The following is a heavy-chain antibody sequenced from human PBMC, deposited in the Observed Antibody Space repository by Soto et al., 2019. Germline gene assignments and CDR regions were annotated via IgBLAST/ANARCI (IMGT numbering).Heavy chain of an antibody. CDR1: GFTFTNYY. CDR2: INPSGGGT. D-gene: IGHD1-1*01. CDR3: ARDSGDTTLRQWGRSFHY. V-gene: IGHV1-46*01. J-gene: IGHJ4*02. Sequence: QVQLVQSGAEVKKPGASVKVSCKASGFTFTNYYIHWVRQAPGQGLECMGLINPSGGGTFYAQKFPGRVTVTRDTSTGTVYMELSNLRSEDTAVYFCARDSGDTTLRQWGRSFHYWGQGTLVTVSS.